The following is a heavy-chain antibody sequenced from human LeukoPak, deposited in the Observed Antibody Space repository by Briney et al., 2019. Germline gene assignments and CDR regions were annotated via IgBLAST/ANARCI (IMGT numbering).Heavy chain of an antibody. Sequence: SETLSLTCSVSGDSISSNNYYWGWIRQPPGKGLEWIGSIDYSGRTFYNPSLKSRVTISADTSKNQFSLKLSSVTAADTAVYYCARDLLGLYGPILWWFDPWGQGTLVTVSS. CDR3: ARDLLGLYGPILWWFDP. CDR2: IDYSGRT. CDR1: GDSISSNNYY. J-gene: IGHJ5*02. D-gene: IGHD2-21*01. V-gene: IGHV4-39*07.